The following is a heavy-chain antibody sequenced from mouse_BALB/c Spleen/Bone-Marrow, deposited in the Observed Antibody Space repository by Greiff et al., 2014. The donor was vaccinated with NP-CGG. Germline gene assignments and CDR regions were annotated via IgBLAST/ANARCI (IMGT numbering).Heavy chain of an antibody. CDR2: LDPAHDNP. CDR3: ARWLVRMDY. V-gene: IGHV14-3*02. Sequence: EVQLQQSGAELVKPGASVKLSCTASGFNIKDTFMNWVKQRPGQGLEWIGRLDPAHDNPEYDPKFQGKATITTDTSSNTAYLQLSSLTSEDTAVYYCARWLVRMDYWGQGTSVTVSS. D-gene: IGHD2-3*01. J-gene: IGHJ4*01. CDR1: GFNIKDTF.